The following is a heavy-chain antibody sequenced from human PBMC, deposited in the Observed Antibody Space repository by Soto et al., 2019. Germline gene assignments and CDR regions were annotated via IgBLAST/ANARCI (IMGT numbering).Heavy chain of an antibody. CDR2: INHSGIT. V-gene: IGHV4-34*01. CDR1: GGSFSGYY. Sequence: PSETLSLTCAVYGGSFSGYYWSWIRQPPGKGLEWLGEINHSGITDYNPSPKSRITISIDTSKKQFSLKLNSVTAADTAVYYCAIGPRMWLAGGGYWGQGTQVTVS. D-gene: IGHD6-19*01. CDR3: AIGPRMWLAGGGY. J-gene: IGHJ4*02.